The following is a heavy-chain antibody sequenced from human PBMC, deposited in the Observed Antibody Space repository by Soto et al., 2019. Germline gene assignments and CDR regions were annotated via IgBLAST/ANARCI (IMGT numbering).Heavy chain of an antibody. Sequence: GWSLRLSCAASGFTFSNAWMSWVRQAPGKGLEWVGRIKSKTDGGTTDYAAPVKGRFTISRDDSKNTLYLQMNSLKTYYTSVYYCTTGTEFNLNYDAFDIWGQGTMVTVSS. CDR3: TTGTEFNLNYDAFDI. V-gene: IGHV3-15*01. D-gene: IGHD1-7*01. CDR1: GFTFSNAW. CDR2: IKSKTDGGTT. J-gene: IGHJ3*02.